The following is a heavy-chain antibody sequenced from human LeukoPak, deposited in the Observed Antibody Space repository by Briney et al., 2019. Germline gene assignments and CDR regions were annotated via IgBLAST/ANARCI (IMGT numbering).Heavy chain of an antibody. J-gene: IGHJ4*02. Sequence: GGSLRLSCAASGFTFSSYWMNWVRQAPGKGLVWVSRIASDGSSTTYADSVKGRFSISRDNAKNTLYLQTNSLRVEDTAVYYCARGRPHGNDYWGQGTLVTVSS. CDR2: IASDGSST. D-gene: IGHD4-23*01. V-gene: IGHV3-74*01. CDR1: GFTFSSYW. CDR3: ARGRPHGNDY.